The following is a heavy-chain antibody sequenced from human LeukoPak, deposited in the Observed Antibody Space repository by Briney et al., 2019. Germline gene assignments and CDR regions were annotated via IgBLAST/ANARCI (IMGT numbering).Heavy chain of an antibody. CDR3: AKDVEGGVVVGLSYFDY. Sequence: GGSLRLSCSASGFTFSYYAMHWVRQAPGKGLEWVAVISYDGSNKYYADSVKGRFTISRDNSKNTLYLQMNSLRAEDTAVYYCAKDVEGGVVVGLSYFDYWGQGTLVTVSS. CDR2: ISYDGSNK. V-gene: IGHV3-30*18. D-gene: IGHD2-2*01. J-gene: IGHJ4*02. CDR1: GFTFSYYA.